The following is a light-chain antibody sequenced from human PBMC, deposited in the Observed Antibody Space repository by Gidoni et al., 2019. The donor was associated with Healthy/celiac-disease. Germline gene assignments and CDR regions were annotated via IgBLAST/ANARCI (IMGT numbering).Light chain of an antibody. Sequence: QSALTQPASVSGSPGQSITISCTGTSIDVGSYNLVSWYPQHPGKAPKLMIYEGSKRPSRVSNRFSGSKSGNTASLTISGLQAEDEADYYCCSYAGSSLWVFGGGTKLTVL. CDR1: SIDVGSYNL. V-gene: IGLV2-23*01. J-gene: IGLJ3*02. CDR2: EGS. CDR3: CSYAGSSLWV.